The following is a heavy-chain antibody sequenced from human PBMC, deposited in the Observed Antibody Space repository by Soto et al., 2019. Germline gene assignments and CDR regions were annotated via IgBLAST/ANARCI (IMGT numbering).Heavy chain of an antibody. Sequence: SETLSLTCSVSGGSIGITTYYCVWVRQPPGKGLEWIATITYRGDTYYNPSLKSRLTISVDTSTNQFSLKVDSVTAADTAFYYCVRRPYYQGMDVWGQGTTVTVSS. J-gene: IGHJ6*02. CDR3: VRRPYYQGMDV. CDR1: GGSIGITTYY. CDR2: ITYRGDT. V-gene: IGHV4-39*01.